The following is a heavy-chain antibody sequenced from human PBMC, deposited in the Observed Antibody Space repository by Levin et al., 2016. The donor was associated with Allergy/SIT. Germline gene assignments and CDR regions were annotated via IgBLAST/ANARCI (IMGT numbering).Heavy chain of an antibody. CDR2: INHSGST. CDR3: ARGRVATAY. J-gene: IGHJ4*02. Sequence: WIRQPPGKGLEWIGEINHSGSTNYNPSLKSRVTISVDTSKNQFSLKLSSVTAADTAVYYCARGRVATAYWGQGTLVTVSS. V-gene: IGHV4-34*01. D-gene: IGHD5-12*01.